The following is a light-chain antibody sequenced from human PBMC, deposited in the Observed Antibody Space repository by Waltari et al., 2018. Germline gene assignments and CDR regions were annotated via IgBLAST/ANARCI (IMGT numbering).Light chain of an antibody. CDR1: QTISYW. CDR2: QTS. V-gene: IGKV1-5*03. CDR3: QQYNSYPGT. J-gene: IGKJ1*01. Sequence: DIRMTQSPSTLSASVGDRVTITCRASQTISYWLAWYQLKPGKAPKLLIYQTSYLQTGVPSRFSGSGFETEFTLTISSLQPDDFATYSCQQYNSYPGTFGQGTKVEI.